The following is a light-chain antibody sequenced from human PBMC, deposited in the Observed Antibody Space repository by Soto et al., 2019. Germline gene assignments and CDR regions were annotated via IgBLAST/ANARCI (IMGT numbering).Light chain of an antibody. CDR2: EVS. V-gene: IGLV2-8*01. J-gene: IGLJ2*01. Sequence: QSAPTQPPSASGSPGKSATISCTGTSSDVGGYNYVSWYQQYPGKAPKLMIYEVSKRPSGVPDRFSGSKSGNTASLTVSGLQAEDEADYYCSSYAGSSTWVFGGGTKVTVL. CDR1: SSDVGGYNY. CDR3: SSYAGSSTWV.